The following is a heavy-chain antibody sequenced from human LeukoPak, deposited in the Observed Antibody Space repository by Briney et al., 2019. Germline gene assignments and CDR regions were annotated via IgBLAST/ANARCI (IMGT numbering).Heavy chain of an antibody. CDR1: GFTFSIYG. CDR2: IWYDGSNK. Sequence: PGGSLTLSCAPSGFTFSIYGMQWARQPPGKGLEWVAVIWYDGSNKYYADSMKGRFTITRDNSKNTLYLQMNSLRAEDTAVYYCAKAYNRWLHPGPFDYWGQGTLVTVSS. J-gene: IGHJ4*02. CDR3: AKAYNRWLHPGPFDY. V-gene: IGHV3-33*06. D-gene: IGHD5-24*01.